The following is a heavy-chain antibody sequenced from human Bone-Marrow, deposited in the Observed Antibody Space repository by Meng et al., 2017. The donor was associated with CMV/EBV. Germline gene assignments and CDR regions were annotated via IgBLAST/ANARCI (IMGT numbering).Heavy chain of an antibody. CDR1: GYTFTSYG. V-gene: IGHV1-18*01. J-gene: IGHJ3*02. Sequence: ASVKVSCKASGYTFTSYGISWVRQAPGQGLEWMGWISAYNGNTNYAQKLQGRVTMTTDTSTSTAYMELRSLRSDDTAVYYRAIYYDSSGLKVDAFDIWGQGTMVTVSS. CDR2: ISAYNGNT. D-gene: IGHD3-22*01. CDR3: AIYYDSSGLKVDAFDI.